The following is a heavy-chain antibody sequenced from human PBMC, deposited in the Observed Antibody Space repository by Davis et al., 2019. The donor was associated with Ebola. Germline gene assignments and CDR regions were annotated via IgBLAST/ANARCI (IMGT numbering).Heavy chain of an antibody. J-gene: IGHJ4*02. CDR1: GFRITTYG. D-gene: IGHD4-17*01. Sequence: GESLKISCAASGFRITTYGMHWVRQAPGKGLEWVAVIWYDGSNEHYAASVKGRFTISRDNSKNTVYLQMNGLRAEDTAVYFCAKDYHDYGDSTHTLDYWGQGTLVTVSS. CDR3: AKDYHDYGDSTHTLDY. CDR2: IWYDGSNE. V-gene: IGHV3-33*06.